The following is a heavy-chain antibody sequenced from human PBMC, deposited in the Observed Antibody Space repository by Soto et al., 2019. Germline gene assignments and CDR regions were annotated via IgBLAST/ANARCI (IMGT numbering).Heavy chain of an antibody. J-gene: IGHJ6*02. CDR3: ARERSELELPYYYYYYGMDV. D-gene: IGHD1-7*01. V-gene: IGHV1-2*02. Sequence: GASVKVSCKASGYTFTGYYMHWVRQAPGQGLEWMGWINPNSGGTNYAQKFQGRVTMTRDTSISTAYIELSRLRSDDTAVYYCARERSELELPYYYYYYGMDVWGQGTTVTVSS. CDR1: GYTFTGYY. CDR2: INPNSGGT.